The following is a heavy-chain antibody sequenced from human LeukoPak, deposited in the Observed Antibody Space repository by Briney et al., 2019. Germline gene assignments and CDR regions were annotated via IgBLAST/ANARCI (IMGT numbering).Heavy chain of an antibody. V-gene: IGHV3-11*06. Sequence: PGGSLKLSCAASGFTFSDYYMSWIRQAPGKGLEWVSYISSSSSYTYYADSVKGGFTISRDNAKNSLYLQMNSLRAEDTAVYYCARDCGGSCFTPYFDYWRQGTLVTVPS. CDR1: GFTFSDYY. CDR3: ARDCGGSCFTPYFDY. CDR2: ISSSSSYT. J-gene: IGHJ4*02. D-gene: IGHD2-15*01.